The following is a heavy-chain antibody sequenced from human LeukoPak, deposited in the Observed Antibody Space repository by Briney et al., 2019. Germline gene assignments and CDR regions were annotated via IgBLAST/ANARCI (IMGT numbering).Heavy chain of an antibody. Sequence: GGSLRLSCAASGFTFSSYAMSWLRQAPGKGLEWVSAISGSDGSTYYADSVKGRFTISRDNSKNTLYLQMNSLRAEDTAVYYCAKNYDSSGYYPGPFGYWGQGTLVTVSS. J-gene: IGHJ4*02. CDR3: AKNYDSSGYYPGPFGY. CDR1: GFTFSSYA. D-gene: IGHD3-22*01. CDR2: ISGSDGST. V-gene: IGHV3-23*01.